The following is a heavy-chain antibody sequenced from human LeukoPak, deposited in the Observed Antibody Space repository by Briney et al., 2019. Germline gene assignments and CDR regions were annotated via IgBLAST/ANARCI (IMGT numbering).Heavy chain of an antibody. CDR2: ISGTGGST. Sequence: PGGSLRLSCAGTGFTFNNFAMSWVRQAPGKGLEWVSGISGTGGSTYYADSVKGRFTVSRDNSNNTVYLQMNSLNAEDTAVYFCAKGRCSGGSCYGRGLDYWGQGTLVTVSS. V-gene: IGHV3-23*01. CDR1: GFTFNNFA. CDR3: AKGRCSGGSCYGRGLDY. D-gene: IGHD2-15*01. J-gene: IGHJ4*02.